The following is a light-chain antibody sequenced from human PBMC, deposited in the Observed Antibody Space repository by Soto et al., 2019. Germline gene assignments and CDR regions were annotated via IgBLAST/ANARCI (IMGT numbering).Light chain of an antibody. CDR3: QHCNTSWT. J-gene: IGKJ1*01. CDR2: AAS. CDR1: QSISSY. V-gene: IGKV1-39*01. Sequence: DIQMTQSPSSLSASVGDRVTITCRASQSISSYLNWYQQKPGKAPKLLIYAASSLESGAPSRFSGSGSGTEFTLTISSLQPDDFATYYRQHCNTSWTFGQGTKVDI.